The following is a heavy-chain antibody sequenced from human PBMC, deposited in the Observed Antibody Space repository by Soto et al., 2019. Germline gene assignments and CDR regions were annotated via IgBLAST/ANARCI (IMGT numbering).Heavy chain of an antibody. CDR2: ITFSGNTV. CDR1: GFTFSDSY. Sequence: QVQLVESGGCLVQPGGSLRLSCAASGFTFSDSYMSWIRQAPGKGLEWISYITFSGNTVYYADSLKGRFTISRDNAKNSLYLQMNRLRAEDPAVYYCARVSWREKYGMDVWGNGTTVTVS. J-gene: IGHJ6*04. V-gene: IGHV3-11*01. CDR3: ARVSWREKYGMDV.